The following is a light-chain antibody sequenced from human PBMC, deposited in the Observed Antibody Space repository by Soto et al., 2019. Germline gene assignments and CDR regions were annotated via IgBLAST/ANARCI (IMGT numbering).Light chain of an antibody. J-gene: IGKJ1*01. Sequence: LTQSPPTLSASVGDRVTITCRASQSIRYYLAWYQQMPGKAPKLLIYGASSLQSGVPSRFSGSGSGTEFTLTISSLQPDDFATYFCQHHNSYSQTFGQGTKV. CDR1: QSIRYY. CDR3: QHHNSYSQT. CDR2: GAS. V-gene: IGKV1-5*01.